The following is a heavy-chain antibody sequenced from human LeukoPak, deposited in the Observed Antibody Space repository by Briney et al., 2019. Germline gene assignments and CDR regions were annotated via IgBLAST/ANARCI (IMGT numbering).Heavy chain of an antibody. Sequence: GGSLRLSCAASGFTFTSYEMNWVRQAPGKGLEWVSYITISGSTIYYADSVKGRFAISRDNAKSSLYLQMNSLRAEDTAVYYCARTTSFDYWGQGTLVTVSS. D-gene: IGHD1-1*01. J-gene: IGHJ4*02. CDR2: ITISGSTI. CDR1: GFTFTSYE. CDR3: ARTTSFDY. V-gene: IGHV3-48*03.